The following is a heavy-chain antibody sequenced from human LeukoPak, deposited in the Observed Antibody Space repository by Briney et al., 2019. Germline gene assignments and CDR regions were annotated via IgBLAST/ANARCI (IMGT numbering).Heavy chain of an antibody. CDR3: ARESPVRYAFDI. CDR1: GGSISSYY. J-gene: IGHJ3*02. Sequence: PSETLSLTCTVSGGSISSYYWSWIRQPPGKGLEWIGYIYYSGSTNYNPSLKSRVTISVDTSKNQFSPKLSSVTAADTAVYYCARESPVRYAFDIWGQGTMVTVSS. V-gene: IGHV4-59*01. CDR2: IYYSGST.